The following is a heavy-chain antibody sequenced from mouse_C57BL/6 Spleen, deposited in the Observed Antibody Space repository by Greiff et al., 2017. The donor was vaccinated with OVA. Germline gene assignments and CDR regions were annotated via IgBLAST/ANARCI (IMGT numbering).Heavy chain of an antibody. V-gene: IGHV1-64*01. CDR2: IHPNSGST. D-gene: IGHD1-1*01. J-gene: IGHJ4*01. CDR1: GYTFTSYW. CDR3: ARSTVVATDAMDY. Sequence: QVQLQQPGAELVKPGASVKLSCKASGYTFTSYWMQWVKQRPGQGLEWIGMIHPNSGSTNYNEKFKSKATLTVDKSSSTAYMQLSSLTSEDSAVYYCARSTVVATDAMDYWGQGTSVTVSS.